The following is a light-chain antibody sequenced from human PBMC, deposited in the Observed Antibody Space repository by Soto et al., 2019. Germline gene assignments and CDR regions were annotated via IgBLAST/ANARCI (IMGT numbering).Light chain of an antibody. CDR2: DAS. Sequence: DIQMTQSPSSLSASVGDRVTITCLASQTINNYLALYQQKPGKAPKLLIYDASSLESGVPSRFSGSGSGTEFTLTISSLQPDDFATYYCQQSYSTPHTSGQGTRLEIK. V-gene: IGKV1-39*01. CDR3: QQSYSTPHT. CDR1: QTINNY. J-gene: IGKJ5*01.